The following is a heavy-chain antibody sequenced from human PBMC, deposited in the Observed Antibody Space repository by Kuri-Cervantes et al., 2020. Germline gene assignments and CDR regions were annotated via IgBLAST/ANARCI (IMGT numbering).Heavy chain of an antibody. J-gene: IGHJ3*02. CDR2: IYWDDDK. CDR3: ARMGVVTYHDAFDI. CDR1: GFSLSTSGVG. D-gene: IGHD3-3*01. V-gene: IGHV2-5*02. Sequence: SGPTLVKPTQTLTLTCTFSGFSLSTSGVGVGWIRRPPGKALEWLALIYWDDDKRYSPSLKSRLTITKDTSKSQVVLTMTNMDPVDTATYYCARMGVVTYHDAFDIWGQGTMVTVSS.